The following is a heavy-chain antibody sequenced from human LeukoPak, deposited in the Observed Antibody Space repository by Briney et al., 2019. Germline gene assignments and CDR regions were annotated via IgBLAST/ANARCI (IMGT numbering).Heavy chain of an antibody. CDR1: GGTFSSYA. J-gene: IGHJ5*02. Sequence: SVKVSCKASGGTFSSYAFSWVRQAPGQGLGWMGGIIPIFGTANYAQKFQGRVTITTDESTSTAYMELSSLRSEDTAVYYCARAPLTGNNWFDPWGQGTLVTVSS. CDR2: IIPIFGTA. V-gene: IGHV1-69*05. CDR3: ARAPLTGNNWFDP. D-gene: IGHD1-20*01.